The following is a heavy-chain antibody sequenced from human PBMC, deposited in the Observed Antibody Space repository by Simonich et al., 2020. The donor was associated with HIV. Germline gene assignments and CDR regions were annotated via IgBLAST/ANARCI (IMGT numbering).Heavy chain of an antibody. CDR3: ARRGVAYPPGFDY. D-gene: IGHD3-3*01. CDR2: SDHTGVT. J-gene: IGHJ4*02. V-gene: IGHV4-34*01. Sequence: QVQLQQWGAGLLKPSETLSLTCAVYGGSLSGHYWSWIRQTPGKGLEWIGESDHTGVTSNNPSLKGRVTISVDTSKNQFSLKLNSVTAPDTAVYYCARRGVAYPPGFDYWGQGTLLTVSS. CDR1: GGSLSGHY.